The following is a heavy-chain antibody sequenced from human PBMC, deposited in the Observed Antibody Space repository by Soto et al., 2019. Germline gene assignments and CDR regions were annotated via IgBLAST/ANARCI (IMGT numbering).Heavy chain of an antibody. CDR3: ERRLTPSVTAMGY. D-gene: IGHD2-21*02. J-gene: IGHJ4*02. CDR1: GFTFSDYA. Sequence: QVQLVESGGGVVQPGRSLRLSCSASGFTFSDYAINWVRQAPGKGLEWVASISGDGINKYIADSVKGRFIISRDNSKNTVLLQMSSLGPEDTAVYYCERRLTPSVTAMGYWGQGTLVTVSS. CDR2: ISGDGINK. V-gene: IGHV3-30-3*01.